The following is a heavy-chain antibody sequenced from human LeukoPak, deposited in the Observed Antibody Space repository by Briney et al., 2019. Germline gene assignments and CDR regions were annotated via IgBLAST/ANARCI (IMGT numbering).Heavy chain of an antibody. V-gene: IGHV3-21*04. CDR2: ISSSSSYI. CDR3: AKVCPVCAYSVDY. CDR1: GFTFSSYS. J-gene: IGHJ4*02. Sequence: GGSLRLSCAASGFTFSSYSMTWVRQAPGKGLEWVSSISSSSSYIYYADSVKGRFTISRDNSKNTLYLQMNSLRAEDTAVYYCAKVCPVCAYSVDYWGQGTLVTVSS. D-gene: IGHD3-16*01.